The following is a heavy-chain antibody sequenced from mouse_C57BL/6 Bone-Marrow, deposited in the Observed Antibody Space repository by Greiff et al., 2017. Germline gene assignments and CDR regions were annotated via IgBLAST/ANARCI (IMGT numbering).Heavy chain of an antibody. CDR3: ARNYDYDVEAY. J-gene: IGHJ3*01. V-gene: IGHV1-81*01. D-gene: IGHD2-4*01. Sequence: VKLMESGAELARPGASVKLSCKASGYTFTSYGISWVKQRTGQGLEWIGEIYPRSGNTYYNEKFKGKATLTADKSSSTAYMELRSLTSEDSAVYFCARNYDYDVEAYWGQGTLVTVSA. CDR2: IYPRSGNT. CDR1: GYTFTSYG.